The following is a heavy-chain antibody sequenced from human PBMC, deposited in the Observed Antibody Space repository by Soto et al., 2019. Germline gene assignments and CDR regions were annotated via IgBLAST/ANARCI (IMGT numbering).Heavy chain of an antibody. CDR1: GGSISSGGYY. Sequence: QVQLQESGPGLVKPSQTLSLTCTVSGGSISSGGYYWSWIRQHPGKGLEWIGYIYYSGSTYYNPSLKSRVTISVDTSKNQFSLKLSSVTAADTAVYYCARATETFSRYQLHGRWFDPWGQGTLVTVSS. J-gene: IGHJ5*02. D-gene: IGHD2-2*01. CDR2: IYYSGST. V-gene: IGHV4-31*03. CDR3: ARATETFSRYQLHGRWFDP.